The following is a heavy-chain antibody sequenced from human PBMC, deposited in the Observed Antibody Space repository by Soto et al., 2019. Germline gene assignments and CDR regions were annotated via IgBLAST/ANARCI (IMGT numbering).Heavy chain of an antibody. Sequence: QVQLQQWGAGLLKPSETLSLTCAVYGGSFSGYYWSWIRQPPGKGLEWIGEINHSGSTNYNPSLKSRGTISVDTSKNQFSLKLSSVTAADTAVYYCARVGGFGVVIPSNFDYWGQGTLVTVSS. D-gene: IGHD3-3*01. CDR3: ARVGGFGVVIPSNFDY. J-gene: IGHJ4*02. CDR1: GGSFSGYY. V-gene: IGHV4-34*01. CDR2: INHSGST.